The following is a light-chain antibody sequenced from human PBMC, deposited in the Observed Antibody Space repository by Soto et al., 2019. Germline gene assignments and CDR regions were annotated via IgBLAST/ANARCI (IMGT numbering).Light chain of an antibody. V-gene: IGKV3-15*01. J-gene: IGKJ4*01. CDR1: QSVSTN. CDR3: QQYYNGRPPVP. Sequence: DIVLTQSPATLSVSPGERATLSCRASQSVSTNLAWYQHKLGQAPRLLIYGASTRVTGIPARFSGSGSGTDFTLTISYLKSEDFGIYYCQQYYNGRPPVPFGGGTKLES. CDR2: GAS.